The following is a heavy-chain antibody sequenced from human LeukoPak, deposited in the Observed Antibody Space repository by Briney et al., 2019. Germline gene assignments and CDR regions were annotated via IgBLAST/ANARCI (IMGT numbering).Heavy chain of an antibody. CDR3: AKATGTGAFDI. CDR1: RFTFRNYA. CDR2: ISGSGGTT. D-gene: IGHD1-7*01. V-gene: IGHV3-23*01. J-gene: IGHJ3*02. Sequence: GGSLRLSCAASRFTFRNYAMSWVRQAPGKGLEWVSGISGSGGTTYYGDSVKGRFTISRDNSKRTLFLQMNGLRSEDTAVYYCAKATGTGAFDIWGQGTTVTVSS.